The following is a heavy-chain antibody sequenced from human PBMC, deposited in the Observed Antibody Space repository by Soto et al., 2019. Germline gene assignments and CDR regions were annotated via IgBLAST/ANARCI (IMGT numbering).Heavy chain of an antibody. CDR3: ARVWRTIAPAGPGSHV. D-gene: IGHD6-13*01. J-gene: IGHJ6*02. CDR1: GGSISSGGYY. CDR2: IYYSGST. V-gene: IGHV4-31*03. Sequence: QVQLQESGPGLVKPSQTLSLTCTVSGGSISSGGYYWSWIRQHPGKGLEWIGYIYYSGSTYYNPCLKSRLTRSVHTSKKQFSLKLSSVTAADRAVYYCARVWRTIAPAGPGSHVWGQGTTVTVSS.